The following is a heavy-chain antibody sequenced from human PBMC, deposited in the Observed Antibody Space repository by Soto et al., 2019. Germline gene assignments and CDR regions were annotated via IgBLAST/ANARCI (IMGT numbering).Heavy chain of an antibody. Sequence: VGSLRLSCAASGFTFSSYAMSWVRQAPGNGLEWVSAISGSGGSTYYSDSVKGRFTISRDNSKNTLYLQMNSLRAEDTAVYYCANHRNRDVRGLCDYWGQGTLVTVSS. CDR1: GFTFSSYA. J-gene: IGHJ4*02. CDR3: ANHRNRDVRGLCDY. D-gene: IGHD3-10*01. V-gene: IGHV3-23*01. CDR2: ISGSGGST.